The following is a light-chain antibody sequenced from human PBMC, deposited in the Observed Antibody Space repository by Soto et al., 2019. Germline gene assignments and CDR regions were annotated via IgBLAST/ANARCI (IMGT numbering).Light chain of an antibody. CDR2: GAS. Sequence: EIVMTQAPATLSVYPGGRDTLSCRASQSVSSNLAWYQQKPGQAPRLLIYGASTRATGIPARFSGSGSGTEFTLTISSLQSEDFAVYYCQQYNNWWTFGQGTKE. V-gene: IGKV3-15*01. CDR3: QQYNNWWT. J-gene: IGKJ1*01. CDR1: QSVSSN.